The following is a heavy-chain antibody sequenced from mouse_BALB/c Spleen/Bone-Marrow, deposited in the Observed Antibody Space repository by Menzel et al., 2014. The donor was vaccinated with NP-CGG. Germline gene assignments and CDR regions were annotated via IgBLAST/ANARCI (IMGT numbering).Heavy chain of an antibody. CDR3: ARRRDGTNYFDY. CDR2: ISCYNGAS. D-gene: IGHD2-1*01. Sequence: LVKTGASVKISCKASGYSFTGYYMHWIKQSHGKSLEWIGYISCYNGASGYNQKFKGKATFTVDTSSTIAYMQFNSLTSEDSAVYYCARRRDGTNYFDYWGQGTTLTVSP. CDR1: GYSFTGYY. V-gene: IGHV1S34*01. J-gene: IGHJ2*01.